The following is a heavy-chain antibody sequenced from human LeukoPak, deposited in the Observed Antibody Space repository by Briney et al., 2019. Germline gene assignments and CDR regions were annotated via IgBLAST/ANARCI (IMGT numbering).Heavy chain of an antibody. J-gene: IGHJ4*02. CDR2: IFYTGKN. V-gene: IGHV4-59*08. CDR3: VRRDPGWNYFNY. CDR1: GGSINSHY. Sequence: SETLSLTCAVSGGSINSHYWGWIRQPPGKGLQWIGDIFYTGKNNYNPSLKSRVTISLDTSKDHLSLHLTSVLAADTAIYYCVRRDPGWNYFNYWGQGILVTVSS. D-gene: IGHD6-19*01.